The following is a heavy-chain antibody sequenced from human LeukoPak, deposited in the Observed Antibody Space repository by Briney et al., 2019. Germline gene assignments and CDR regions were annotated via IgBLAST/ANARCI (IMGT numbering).Heavy chain of an antibody. J-gene: IGHJ5*02. CDR1: GGSISSYY. CDR2: IYYSGST. Sequence: SETLSLTCTVSGGSISSYYWSWIRQPPGKGLEWIGYIYYSGSTNYNPSLKSRVTISVDTSKNQFSLKLSSVTAADTAVYYCARGRNPPNWFDPGGQETLVTVSS. V-gene: IGHV4-59*01. CDR3: ARGRNPPNWFDP.